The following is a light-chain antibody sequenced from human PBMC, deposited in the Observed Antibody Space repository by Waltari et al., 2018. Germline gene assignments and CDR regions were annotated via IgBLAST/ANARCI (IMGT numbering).Light chain of an antibody. CDR3: CSYAGSYPYVV. CDR1: NSDVGGYNY. Sequence: QSALTQPRSVSGSPGQSFSISCTVPNSDVGGYNYVSWYQQHPGKPPKLMIYVVSKRPSGVPDRFSDSKSGNTASLTISGLQAEDEADYYCCSYAGSYPYVVFGGGTKLTVL. J-gene: IGLJ2*01. CDR2: VVS. V-gene: IGLV2-11*01.